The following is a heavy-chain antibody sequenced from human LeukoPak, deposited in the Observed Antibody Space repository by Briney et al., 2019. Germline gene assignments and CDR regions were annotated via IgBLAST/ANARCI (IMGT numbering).Heavy chain of an antibody. V-gene: IGHV3-53*01. CDR1: GFTVSSNY. Sequence: PGGSLRLSCAASGFTVSSNYMSWVRQAPGKGLEWVSVIYSGGSTYYADSVKGRFTISRDNSKNTLYLQMNSLRAEDTAVYYCASPGLNPYFDYWGQGTLATVSS. CDR3: ASPGLNPYFDY. J-gene: IGHJ4*02. CDR2: IYSGGST.